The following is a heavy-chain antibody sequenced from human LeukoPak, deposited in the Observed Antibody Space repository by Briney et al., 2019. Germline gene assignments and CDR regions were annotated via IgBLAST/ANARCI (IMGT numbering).Heavy chain of an antibody. J-gene: IGHJ4*02. CDR3: AKGGGNTYFDY. V-gene: IGHV3-23*01. CDR2: ISGSGGSP. CDR1: GFTFSNYV. Sequence: GGSLRLSCAASGFTFSNYVMSWVRPAPGKGLEGVSGISGSGGSPYHADSVKGRFTISRDNSMNTLYLQMNSLRVEDTAVYYCAKGGGNTYFDYCGQGTLVTVSS. D-gene: IGHD3-16*01.